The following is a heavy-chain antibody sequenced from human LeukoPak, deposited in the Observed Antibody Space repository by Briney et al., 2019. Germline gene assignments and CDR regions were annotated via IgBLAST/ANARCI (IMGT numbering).Heavy chain of an antibody. CDR1: GYTFTSYG. V-gene: IGHV1-2*02. D-gene: IGHD1-26*01. J-gene: IGHJ4*02. CDR2: ITPNNGNT. CDR3: ARDRRGIVGATDDY. Sequence: ASVKVSCKPSGYTFTSYGITWVRQAPGQGLEWMGWITPNNGNTNYAQKLQGRVTMTRDTSISTAYMELSRLRSDDTAVYYCARDRRGIVGATDDYWGQGTLVTVSS.